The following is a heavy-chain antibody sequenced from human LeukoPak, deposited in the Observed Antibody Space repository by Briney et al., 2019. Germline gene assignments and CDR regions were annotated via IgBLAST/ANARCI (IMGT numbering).Heavy chain of an antibody. D-gene: IGHD3-10*01. CDR2: IWYDGSNK. J-gene: IGHJ4*02. Sequence: GRSLRLSCAASGFTFSSYGMHWVRQAPGKGLEWVAVIWYDGSNKYYADSVKGRFTISRDNSKNTLYLQMNSLRAEDTTVYYCARDGTMDYSGSGSWDYWGQGTLVTVSS. CDR1: GFTFSSYG. V-gene: IGHV3-33*01. CDR3: ARDGTMDYSGSGSWDY.